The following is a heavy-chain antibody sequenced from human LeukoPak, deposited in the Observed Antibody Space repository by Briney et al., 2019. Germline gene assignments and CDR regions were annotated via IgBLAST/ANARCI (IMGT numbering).Heavy chain of an antibody. CDR2: IYYSGST. Sequence: PSETLSLTCTVSGGSISSSSYYWGWIRQPPGKGLEWNGSIYYSGSTYYNPSLKSRVTISVDTSKNQFSLKLSSVTAADTAVYYCARHVKTIVGATDYWGQGTLVTVSS. CDR3: ARHVKTIVGATDY. V-gene: IGHV4-39*01. D-gene: IGHD1-26*01. CDR1: GGSISSSSYY. J-gene: IGHJ4*02.